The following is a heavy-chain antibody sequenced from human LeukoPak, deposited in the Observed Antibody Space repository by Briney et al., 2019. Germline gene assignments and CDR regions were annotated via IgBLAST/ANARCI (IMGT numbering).Heavy chain of an antibody. J-gene: IGHJ6*02. CDR1: GFTFSSYA. CDR2: ISSNGGST. V-gene: IGHV3-64*01. CDR3: ARDPRIAARPGGMDV. Sequence: GGSLRLSCAASGFTFSSYAMHWVRQAPGKGLEYVSAISSNGGSTYYANSVKGRFTISRDNSKNTLYLQMGSLRAEDMAVYYCARDPRIAARPGGMDVWGQGTTVTVSS. D-gene: IGHD6-6*01.